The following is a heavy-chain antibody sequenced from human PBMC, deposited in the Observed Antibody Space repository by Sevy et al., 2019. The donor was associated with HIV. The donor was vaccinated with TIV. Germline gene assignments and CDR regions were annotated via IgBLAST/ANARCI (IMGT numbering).Heavy chain of an antibody. CDR1: GFTFSDYY. J-gene: IGHJ6*02. Sequence: GGSLRLSCAASGFTFSDYYMSWIRQAPGKGLEWLSYISGSDSTIYYADSVKGRFTISRDNSNNSLYLQMNSLRAEDTAVYYCARDHVKDGDLGDYYYYAMDVWGQGTTVTVSS. V-gene: IGHV3-11*01. CDR2: ISGSDSTI. CDR3: ARDHVKDGDLGDYYYYAMDV. D-gene: IGHD4-17*01.